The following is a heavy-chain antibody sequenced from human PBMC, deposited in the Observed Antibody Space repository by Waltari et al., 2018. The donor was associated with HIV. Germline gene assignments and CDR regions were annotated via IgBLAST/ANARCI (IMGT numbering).Heavy chain of an antibody. CDR1: GVPLSRYG. CDR3: ARDLDSGGGWGV. CDR2: IWYDGSNK. V-gene: IGHV3-33*01. D-gene: IGHD6-19*01. J-gene: IGHJ6*02. Sequence: QVQLVESGGGVVQPGRSLRLSCAASGVPLSRYGMHWVRQAPGKGLEWVALIWYDGSNKYYEGSVEGRFTISRDNSKNTLYLQMNSLTAEDTAVYYCARDLDSGGGWGVWGQGTTVIVSS.